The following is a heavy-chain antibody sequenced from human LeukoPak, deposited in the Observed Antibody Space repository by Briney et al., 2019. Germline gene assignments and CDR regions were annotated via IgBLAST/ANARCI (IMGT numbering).Heavy chain of an antibody. V-gene: IGHV3-48*04. CDR2: ISYSSTVI. D-gene: IGHD3-22*01. J-gene: IGHJ4*02. Sequence: GGSLRLSCVASGFSFSTYSMNWVRQAPGKGLEWVSYISYSSTVIYYADSVKGRFTISRDNAKNSLYLQMNSLRGEDTAVYYCTRRYYYDSSGYYPGHWGQGTLVTVSS. CDR1: GFSFSTYS. CDR3: TRRYYYDSSGYYPGH.